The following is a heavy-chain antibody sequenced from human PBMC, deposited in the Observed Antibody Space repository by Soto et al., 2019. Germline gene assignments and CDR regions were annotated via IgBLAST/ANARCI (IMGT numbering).Heavy chain of an antibody. J-gene: IGHJ4*02. Sequence: GVLRLSCAASGFTFSTYWMDWVRQTPGKGLEWVANINQDGSEKNYVDSVKGRFTISRDNAGNSLYLQMSRLTAEDSALYYCSRSLNSWGQGTLVTVSS. V-gene: IGHV3-7*01. CDR3: SRSLNS. CDR2: INQDGSEK. CDR1: GFTFSTYW.